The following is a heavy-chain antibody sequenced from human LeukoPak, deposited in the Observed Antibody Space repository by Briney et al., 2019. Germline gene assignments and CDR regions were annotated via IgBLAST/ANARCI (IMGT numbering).Heavy chain of an antibody. J-gene: IGHJ6*03. CDR2: IHHSGST. CDR1: GGSISSDHW. V-gene: IGHV4-4*02. D-gene: IGHD5-18*01. CDR3: VRARGYSYTTNKDYYMDV. Sequence: SETLSLTCAVSGGSISSDHWWSWVRQPPGKGLEWIGEIHHSGSTNYNPSLKSRVTISVDKLKNQFSLKMSSVTAADTAVYYCVRARGYSYTTNKDYYMDVWGKGTTVTVSS.